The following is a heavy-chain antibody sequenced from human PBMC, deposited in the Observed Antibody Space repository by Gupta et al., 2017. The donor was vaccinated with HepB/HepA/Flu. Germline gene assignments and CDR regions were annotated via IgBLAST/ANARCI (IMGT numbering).Heavy chain of an antibody. CDR3: TKDIQPGGTDV. CDR1: HLIKDYA. J-gene: IGHJ6*02. Sequence: EVQLVESGGDLVQPGGSLRLSCAASHLIKDYAMYWLRQIPGKGLECVSGIYWDGRTGYADSVRGRFTISRDNTKNSLFLQMNSLRAEDTALYFCTKDIQPGGTDVWGQGTTVIVSS. D-gene: IGHD5-18*01. CDR2: IYWDGRT. V-gene: IGHV3-9*01.